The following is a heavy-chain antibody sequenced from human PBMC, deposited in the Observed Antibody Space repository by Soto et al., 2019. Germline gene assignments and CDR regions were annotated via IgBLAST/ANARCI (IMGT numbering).Heavy chain of an antibody. Sequence: PGGSLRLSCAASVFTFSSYGMHLVRQPPGKGLEWVAVISYDGSNIYYADSVKGRFTISRYNSKNTLYLQMNSLRAEETAVYYCAKDRGRFCSRGSCYWFDPWGQGTLVTVSS. CDR2: ISYDGSNI. D-gene: IGHD2-15*01. J-gene: IGHJ5*02. CDR1: VFTFSSYG. CDR3: AKDRGRFCSRGSCYWFDP. V-gene: IGHV3-30*18.